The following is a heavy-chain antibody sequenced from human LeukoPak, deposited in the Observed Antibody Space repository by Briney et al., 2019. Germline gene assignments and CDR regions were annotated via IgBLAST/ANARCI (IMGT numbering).Heavy chain of an antibody. V-gene: IGHV3-9*01. D-gene: IGHD5-24*01. CDR3: AKEAGRDDFRDYFDC. Sequence: GESLRHSYAASGFTFYDYAMHWVRQVPGKGLEWVSGITWNSGSRGYADSVKGRFTISRDNAKNSLYVQMNSLSPEDTALYYCAKEAGRDDFRDYFDCWGLGTLVTVSS. CDR1: GFTFYDYA. CDR2: ITWNSGSR. J-gene: IGHJ4*02.